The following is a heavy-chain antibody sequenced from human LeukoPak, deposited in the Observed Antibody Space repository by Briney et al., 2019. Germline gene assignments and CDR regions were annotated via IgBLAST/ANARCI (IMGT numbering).Heavy chain of an antibody. J-gene: IGHJ6*03. CDR1: GFTFGSYG. CDR3: AKDGGGYYPSYYYYMDV. V-gene: IGHV3-30*02. D-gene: IGHD3-22*01. Sequence: GGSLRLSCAASGFTFGSYGMHWVRQAPGKGLEWVTFIRHDGSNKYYADSVKGRFTISRDNSKNTLHLQMNSLRAEDTAVYYCAKDGGGYYPSYYYYMDVWGKGTTVTISS. CDR2: IRHDGSNK.